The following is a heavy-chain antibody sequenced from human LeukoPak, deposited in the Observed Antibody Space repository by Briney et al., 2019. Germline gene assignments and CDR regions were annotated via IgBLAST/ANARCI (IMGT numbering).Heavy chain of an antibody. J-gene: IGHJ5*02. Sequence: SVKVSCKASGGTFSSYAISWVRQAPGQGLEWMGGIIPIFGTANYAQKFQGRVTITTDESTSTAYMELSSLRSEDTAVYYCARWGRDFDDWFDPWGQGTLVTVSS. CDR3: ARWGRDFDDWFDP. D-gene: IGHD3-9*01. V-gene: IGHV1-69*05. CDR1: GGTFSSYA. CDR2: IIPIFGTA.